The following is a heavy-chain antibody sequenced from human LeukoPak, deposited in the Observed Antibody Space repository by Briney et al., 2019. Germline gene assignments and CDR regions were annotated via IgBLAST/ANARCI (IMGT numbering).Heavy chain of an antibody. V-gene: IGHV3-23*01. Sequence: GGSLRLSCAASGFTFSSIAMTWVRPAPGKGLEWVSTIRSNGETTYNADSVKGRFTISRDNSKKTLYLQLNSLRVEDTAIYYCAKGQELDDGVFDSWGQGTLVTVSS. CDR1: GFTFSSIA. CDR2: IRSNGETT. D-gene: IGHD1-1*01. CDR3: AKGQELDDGVFDS. J-gene: IGHJ4*02.